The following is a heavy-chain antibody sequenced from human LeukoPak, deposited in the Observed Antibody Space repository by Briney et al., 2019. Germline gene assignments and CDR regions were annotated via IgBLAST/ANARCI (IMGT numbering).Heavy chain of an antibody. V-gene: IGHV1-18*01. Sequence: ASVKVSCKASGYTFTSYGISWVRQAPGQGLEWMGWISAYNGNTNYAQKLQGRVTITTDESTSTAYMELSSLRSEDTAVYYCARSAQVATITDYFDYWGQGTLVTVSS. CDR1: GYTFTSYG. J-gene: IGHJ4*02. CDR2: ISAYNGNT. CDR3: ARSAQVATITDYFDY. D-gene: IGHD5-12*01.